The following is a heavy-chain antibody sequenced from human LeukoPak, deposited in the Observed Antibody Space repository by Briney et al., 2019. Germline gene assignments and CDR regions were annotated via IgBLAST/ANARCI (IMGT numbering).Heavy chain of an antibody. Sequence: GESLKISCKGSGYSFTSYWIGWVRQMPGKGLEWMGIIYPGDFDTRYSPSFQGQVTISADKSISTAYLQWSSLKASDTAMYYCARHGSLWLRPNDAFDIWGQGTMVTVSS. CDR2: IYPGDFDT. V-gene: IGHV5-51*01. CDR3: ARHGSLWLRPNDAFDI. J-gene: IGHJ3*02. D-gene: IGHD5-12*01. CDR1: GYSFTSYW.